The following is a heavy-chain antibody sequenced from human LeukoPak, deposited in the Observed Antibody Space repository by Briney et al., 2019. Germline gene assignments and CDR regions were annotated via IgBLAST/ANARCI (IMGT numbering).Heavy chain of an antibody. Sequence: GGSLRLSCTASGFAFSNYWMTWVRQTPGKGLEWVANIKEDGSEKYYVDSVRGRFTISRDNAKNSLYLHMNSLRGKDTALYYCARVHHSSSWGTDDCWGQGTLVTVSS. D-gene: IGHD6-13*01. CDR3: ARVHHSSSWGTDDC. CDR1: GFAFSNYW. J-gene: IGHJ4*02. V-gene: IGHV3-7*01. CDR2: IKEDGSEK.